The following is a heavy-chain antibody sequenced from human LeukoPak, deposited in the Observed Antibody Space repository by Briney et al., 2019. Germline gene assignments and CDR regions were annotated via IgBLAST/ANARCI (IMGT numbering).Heavy chain of an antibody. CDR1: GGTFSSYA. D-gene: IGHD6-19*01. CDR2: NSSNGGST. J-gene: IGHJ4*02. Sequence: SCKASGGTFSSYAMHWVRQAPGKGLEYVSANSSNGGSTYYANSVKGRFTISRDNSKNTLYLQMGSLRAEDTAVYYCARDVAGALNYWGQGTLVTVSS. CDR3: ARDVAGALNY. V-gene: IGHV3-64*01.